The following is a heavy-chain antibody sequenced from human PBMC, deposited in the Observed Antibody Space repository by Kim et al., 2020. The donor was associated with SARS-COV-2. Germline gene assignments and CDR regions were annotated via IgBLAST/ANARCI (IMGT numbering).Heavy chain of an antibody. J-gene: IGHJ4*02. CDR3: AKGWQQLVRGYFDY. CDR1: GFTFSSYG. CDR2: ISYDGSNK. V-gene: IGHV3-30*18. D-gene: IGHD6-13*01. Sequence: GGSLRLSCAASGFTFSSYGMHWVRQAPGKGLEWVAVISYDGSNKYYADSVKGRFTISRDNSKNTLYLQMNSLRAEDTAVYYCAKGWQQLVRGYFDYWGQGTLVTVSS.